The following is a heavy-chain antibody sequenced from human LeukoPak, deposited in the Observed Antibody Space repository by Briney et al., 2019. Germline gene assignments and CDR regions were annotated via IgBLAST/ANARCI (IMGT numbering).Heavy chain of an antibody. CDR2: IKSNPDGGTA. V-gene: IGHV3-15*01. CDR3: STAVNGSHFD. Sequence: GGSLRLSCAASGFTFTYAWMTWVRQAPGKGLEGVGRIKSNPDGGTADYAAPVKGRFTISRDDSRNTLYLQMNNLEIDDTAVYFCSTAVNGSHFDWGQGTLVIVSS. D-gene: IGHD1-26*01. J-gene: IGHJ1*01. CDR1: GFTFTYAW.